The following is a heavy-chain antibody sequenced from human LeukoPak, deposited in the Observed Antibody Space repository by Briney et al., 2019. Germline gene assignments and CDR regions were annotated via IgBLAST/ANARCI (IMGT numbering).Heavy chain of an antibody. D-gene: IGHD4-17*01. CDR2: IYYSGST. Sequence: PSQILSLTCTVSGGSISSGGYYWSWIRQHPGKGLEWIGYIYYSGSTYYNPSLKSRVTISVDTSKNQFSLKLSSVTAADTAVYYCAREGDYGDSDAFDIWGQGTMVTVSS. CDR1: GGSISSGGYY. CDR3: AREGDYGDSDAFDI. J-gene: IGHJ3*02. V-gene: IGHV4-31*03.